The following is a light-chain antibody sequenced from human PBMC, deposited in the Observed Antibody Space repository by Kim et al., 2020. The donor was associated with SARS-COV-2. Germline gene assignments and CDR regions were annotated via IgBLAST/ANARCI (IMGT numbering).Light chain of an antibody. Sequence: SSELTQPPSVSMSPGQTASITCSGDKLGDKYVCWYQQKPGQSPVLVIYQDTKRPSGIPERFSGSSSGNTATLTISGTQAMDEADYYCQAWDSGTVVFGGGTQLTVL. CDR1: KLGDKY. J-gene: IGLJ2*01. CDR2: QDT. CDR3: QAWDSGTVV. V-gene: IGLV3-1*01.